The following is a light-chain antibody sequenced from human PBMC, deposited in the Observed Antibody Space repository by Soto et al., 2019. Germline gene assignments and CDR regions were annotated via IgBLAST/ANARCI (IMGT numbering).Light chain of an antibody. CDR2: DAS. J-gene: IGKJ3*01. CDR3: QQRSNWPPEVT. CDR1: QSVRSF. Sequence: EIVLTQSPDTLSLSPGERATLSCRASQSVRSFLAWYQQKPGQAPRLLIYDASNRATGIPARFSASGSGTDFTLTISSLEPEDFAVYYCQQRSNWPPEVTFGPGTKVDIK. V-gene: IGKV3-11*01.